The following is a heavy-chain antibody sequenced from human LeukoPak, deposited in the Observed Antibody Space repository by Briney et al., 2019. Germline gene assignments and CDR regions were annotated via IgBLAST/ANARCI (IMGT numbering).Heavy chain of an antibody. CDR3: ARDSIAARWTQTSFHS. V-gene: IGHV1-69*17. J-gene: IGHJ4*02. CDR2: IMPIFGIA. Sequence: SRKLSCNASRGTFTTYAISTDRHAPRQGLECTRRIMPIFGIANYSQKCQGRGTITAHKSTSTAYMGLSSLRSEDPAVYYRARDSIAARWTQTSFHSWGQGTLVTVSS. D-gene: IGHD6-6*01. CDR1: RGTFTTYA.